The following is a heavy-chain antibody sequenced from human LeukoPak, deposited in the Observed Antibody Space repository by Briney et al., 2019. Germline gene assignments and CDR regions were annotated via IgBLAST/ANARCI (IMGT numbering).Heavy chain of an antibody. Sequence: GGSLRLSCAASGFTFSSYGMSWVRQAPGKGLEWVSTISGSGGSTYYADSVKGRFAISRDNYKNTLYLRMNSLRAEDTAVYYCAKGEVKFDFWGQGTLVTVSS. CDR2: ISGSGGST. D-gene: IGHD3-16*01. V-gene: IGHV3-23*01. CDR3: AKGEVKFDF. CDR1: GFTFSSYG. J-gene: IGHJ4*02.